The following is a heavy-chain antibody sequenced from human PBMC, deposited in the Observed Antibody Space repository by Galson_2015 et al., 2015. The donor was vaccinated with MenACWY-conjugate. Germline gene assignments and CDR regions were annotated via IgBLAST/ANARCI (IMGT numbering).Heavy chain of an antibody. CDR2: ISDDGGSEK. V-gene: IGHV3-7*01. CDR1: GFTFSSYW. J-gene: IGHJ3*02. Sequence: SLRLSCAASGFTFSSYWMRWVRQAPGKGLEWVANISDDGGSEKYYVDSVKGRFSISRDNAENSLYLQMSSLGAEDTAVYFSPRESAAATNWNSFDIWGLGTMLTVSS. D-gene: IGHD2-2*01. CDR3: PRESAAATNWNSFDI.